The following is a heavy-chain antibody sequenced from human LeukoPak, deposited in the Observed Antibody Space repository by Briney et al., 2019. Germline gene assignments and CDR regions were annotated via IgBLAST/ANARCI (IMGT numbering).Heavy chain of an antibody. D-gene: IGHD3-10*01. J-gene: IGHJ4*02. CDR2: ISAYNGNT. V-gene: IGHV1-18*01. CDR3: ARAILNSNVLLWFGESVGPFDY. CDR1: GYTFTSYG. Sequence: ASVKVSCKASGYTFTSYGISWVRQAPGQGLEWMGWISAYNGNTNYAQKLQGRVNMTTDTSTSTAYMELRSLRSDDTAVYYCARAILNSNVLLWFGESVGPFDYWGQGTLVTVSS.